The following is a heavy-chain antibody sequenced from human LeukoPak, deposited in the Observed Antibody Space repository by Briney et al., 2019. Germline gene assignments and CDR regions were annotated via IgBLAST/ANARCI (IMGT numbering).Heavy chain of an antibody. CDR2: ISYDGSNK. D-gene: IGHD4-17*01. Sequence: GGSLRLSCAASGFTFSSYGMHWVRQAPGKGLEWVAVISYDGSNKYYADSVKGRFTISRDSSKNTLYLQMNSLRAEDTAVYYCAKEAGDYHFDYWGQGTLVTVSS. J-gene: IGHJ4*02. V-gene: IGHV3-30*18. CDR1: GFTFSSYG. CDR3: AKEAGDYHFDY.